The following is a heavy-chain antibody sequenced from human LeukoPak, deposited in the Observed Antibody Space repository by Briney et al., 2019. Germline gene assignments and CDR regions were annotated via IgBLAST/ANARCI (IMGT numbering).Heavy chain of an antibody. Sequence: PSETLSLTCTVSGGSISISSYYWGWIRQPPGKGLEWIGSIDHSGSTNYNPSLKSRVTISVDTSKNHFSLKLSSVTAADTALYYCARTSPIYYGAGSYGNWGQGTLVTVSS. V-gene: IGHV4-39*01. J-gene: IGHJ4*02. CDR3: ARTSPIYYGAGSYGN. D-gene: IGHD3-10*01. CDR2: IDHSGST. CDR1: GGSISISSYY.